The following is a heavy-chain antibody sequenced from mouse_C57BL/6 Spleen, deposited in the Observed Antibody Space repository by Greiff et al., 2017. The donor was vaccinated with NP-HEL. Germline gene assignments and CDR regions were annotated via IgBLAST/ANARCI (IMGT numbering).Heavy chain of an antibody. J-gene: IGHJ4*01. CDR2: IHPNSGST. V-gene: IGHV1-64*01. Sequence: QVHVKQPGAELVKPGASVKLSCKASGYTFTSYWMHRVKQRPGQGLEWIGMIHPNSGSTNYNEKFKSKATLTVDKSSSTAYMQLSSLTSEDSAVYYCARGGDRAMDYWGQGTSVTVSS. CDR3: ARGGDRAMDY. CDR1: GYTFTSYW. D-gene: IGHD3-3*01.